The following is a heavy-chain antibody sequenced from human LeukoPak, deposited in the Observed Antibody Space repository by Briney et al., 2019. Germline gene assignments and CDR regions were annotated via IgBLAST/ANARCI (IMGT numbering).Heavy chain of an antibody. D-gene: IGHD6-13*01. CDR1: GFTFSTYA. Sequence: GGSLRLSCAASGFTFSTYAMSWVRQAPGKGLEWVSGISGSGDNTYYADSVKGRFTISRDNSKNTLYLQMDSLRAEDTAVYYCAKPRPSYSSSWYDHWGQGTLVTASS. J-gene: IGHJ5*02. CDR3: AKPRPSYSSSWYDH. V-gene: IGHV3-23*01. CDR2: ISGSGDNT.